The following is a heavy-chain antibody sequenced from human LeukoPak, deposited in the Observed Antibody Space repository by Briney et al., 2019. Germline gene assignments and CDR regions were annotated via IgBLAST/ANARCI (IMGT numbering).Heavy chain of an antibody. V-gene: IGHV3-9*01. J-gene: IGHJ4*02. CDR3: ARDHLGVSSSLEFDY. Sequence: SLRLSCAASGFTFDDYAMHWVRQAPGKGLEWVSGISWNSGSIGYADSVKGRFTISRDNAKNSLYLQMNSLRAEDTAVYYCARDHLGVSSSLEFDYWGQGTLVTVSS. CDR1: GFTFDDYA. CDR2: ISWNSGSI. D-gene: IGHD6-6*01.